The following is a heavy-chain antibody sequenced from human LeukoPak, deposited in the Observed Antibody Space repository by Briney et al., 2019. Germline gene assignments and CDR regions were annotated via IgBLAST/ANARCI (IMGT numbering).Heavy chain of an antibody. J-gene: IGHJ4*02. V-gene: IGHV3-7*01. Sequence: QTGGSLRLSCAASGFTFSSYWMSWVRQAPGKGLEWVANIKQDGSEKYYVDSVKGRFTISRDNAKNSLYLQMNSLRAEDTAVYYCARAKRRESNYYDSSGYDYWGRGTLVTVSS. CDR1: GFTFSSYW. D-gene: IGHD3-22*01. CDR3: ARAKRRESNYYDSSGYDY. CDR2: IKQDGSEK.